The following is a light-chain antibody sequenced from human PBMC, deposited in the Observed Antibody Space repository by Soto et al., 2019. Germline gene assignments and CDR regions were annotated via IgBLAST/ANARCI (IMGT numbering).Light chain of an antibody. J-gene: IGKJ1*01. CDR1: QSVSNIY. CDR3: QQYGTTPWT. V-gene: IGKV3-20*01. Sequence: EIVLTQSPGTLSLSPGERATLSCRASQSVSNIYLAWYHQKPGRAPRLVISGASSSATGIPDRVSGSGSGTDFTVTISRLETEDFEVDYCQQYGTTPWTFGQGTNVDFK. CDR2: GAS.